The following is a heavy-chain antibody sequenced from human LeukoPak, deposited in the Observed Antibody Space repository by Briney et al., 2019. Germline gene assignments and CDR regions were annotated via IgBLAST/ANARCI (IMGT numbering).Heavy chain of an antibody. CDR2: IKQDGSEK. J-gene: IGHJ5*02. V-gene: IGHV3-7*04. D-gene: IGHD3-10*01. CDR1: GFTFSSYG. CDR3: ARGWFGDA. Sequence: PGGSLRLSCAASGFTFSSYGMHWVRQAPGKGLEWVANIKQDGSEKYYVDSVKGRFTLSRDNAKNSLYLQMNSLRGDDTAVYYCARGWFGDAWGQGILVTVSS.